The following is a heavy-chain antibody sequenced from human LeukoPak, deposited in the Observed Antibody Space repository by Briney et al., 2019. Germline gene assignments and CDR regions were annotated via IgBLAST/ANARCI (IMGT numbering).Heavy chain of an antibody. CDR3: ASGSGSYRTPYYYMDV. Sequence: GGFLRLSCAASGFTVSSNYMSWVRQAPGKGLEWVSVIYSGGSTYSVKGRFTISRDNSKNTLYLQMNSLRAEDTAVYYCASGSGSYRTPYYYMDVWGTGTTVTVSS. D-gene: IGHD3-10*01. CDR2: IYSGGST. J-gene: IGHJ6*03. V-gene: IGHV3-53*01. CDR1: GFTVSSNY.